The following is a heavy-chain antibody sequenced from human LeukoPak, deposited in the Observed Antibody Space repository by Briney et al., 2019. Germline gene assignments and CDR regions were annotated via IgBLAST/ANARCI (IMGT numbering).Heavy chain of an antibody. Sequence: GASLRLSCAASGFTFSSYAMSWVCQAPGKGLEWVSAISGSGGSTYYADSAKGRFTISRDNSKNTLYLQMNSLRAEDTAVYYCAKGSPADIVVVVAAIELWGQGTLVTVSS. D-gene: IGHD2-15*01. J-gene: IGHJ4*02. CDR1: GFTFSSYA. CDR3: AKGSPADIVVVVAAIEL. V-gene: IGHV3-23*01. CDR2: ISGSGGST.